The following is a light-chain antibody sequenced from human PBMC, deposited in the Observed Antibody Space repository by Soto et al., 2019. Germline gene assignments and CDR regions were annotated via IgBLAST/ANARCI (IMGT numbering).Light chain of an antibody. J-gene: IGKJ1*01. Sequence: DIQLTQSPPTLSASVGDRVTITCRASQSIRYYLAWYQQMPGKAPKLLIYGASSLQSGVPSRFSGSGSGTEFTLTISSLQPDDFATYFCQHHNSYYQTFGQGTKVDIK. CDR1: QSIRYY. CDR2: GAS. CDR3: QHHNSYYQT. V-gene: IGKV1-5*01.